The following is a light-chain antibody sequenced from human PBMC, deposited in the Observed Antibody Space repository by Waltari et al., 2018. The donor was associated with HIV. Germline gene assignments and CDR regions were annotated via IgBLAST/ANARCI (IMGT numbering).Light chain of an antibody. CDR3: QSFDSSLSGVV. CDR1: SSNIGAGYD. J-gene: IGLJ2*01. V-gene: IGLV1-40*01. Sequence: QSVLTQPPSVSGAPGQRVTISYTGSSSNIGAGYDVYWYQKLPGTAPKLLIYGNINRPSGVPDRFSGSKSGTSASLAITGLQAEDEADYYCQSFDSSLSGVVFGGGTKLTVL. CDR2: GNI.